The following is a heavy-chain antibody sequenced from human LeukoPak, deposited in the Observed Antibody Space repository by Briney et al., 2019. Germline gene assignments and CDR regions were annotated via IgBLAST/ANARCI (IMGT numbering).Heavy chain of an antibody. D-gene: IGHD3-10*01. CDR1: DFSFITYA. CDR3: AKDWGRHFASGSSYLDF. CDR2: ISFDGSYK. V-gene: IGHV3-30*18. Sequence: PGGSLRLSCAASDFSFITYAMSWVRQAPGKGLEWVAVISFDGSYKYYGGSLEGRFTISRDNFRNTLYLQMNTLRTEDTAIFYCAKDWGRHFASGSSYLDFWGQGIPVTVSS. J-gene: IGHJ4*02.